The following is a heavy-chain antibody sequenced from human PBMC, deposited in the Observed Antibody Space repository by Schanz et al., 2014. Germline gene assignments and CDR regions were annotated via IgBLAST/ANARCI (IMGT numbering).Heavy chain of an antibody. CDR1: TFTFSSYW. CDR3: ARAGCSNGACNYGMDV. V-gene: IGHV3-7*01. J-gene: IGHJ6*02. CDR2: IKHDGSKK. D-gene: IGHD2-8*01. Sequence: EVQLVESGGGLVQPGGSLRLSCAASTFTFSSYWMHWVRQAPGKGLEWVANIKHDGSKKNYVDSVKGRFTISRDNAKNSLYLQMNSLRAEDTAVYYCARAGCSNGACNYGMDVWGQGTAVTVSS.